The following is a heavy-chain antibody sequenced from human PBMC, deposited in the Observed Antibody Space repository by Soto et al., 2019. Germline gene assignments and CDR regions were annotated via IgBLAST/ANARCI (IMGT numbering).Heavy chain of an antibody. V-gene: IGHV3-73*02. CDR3: TKYSGSRITPAA. CDR1: GFTFSGSA. D-gene: IGHD5-12*01. Sequence: EVQLVEAGGDLVQPGGSLKLSCAASGFTFSGSAMHWVRQASGKGLEWVGRIGGKSENYATTYGASVKGRFIISRDDSESTAYLQMNSLNSEDTAVYYCTKYSGSRITPAALGQGTLVTVSS. J-gene: IGHJ5*02. CDR2: IGGKSENYAT.